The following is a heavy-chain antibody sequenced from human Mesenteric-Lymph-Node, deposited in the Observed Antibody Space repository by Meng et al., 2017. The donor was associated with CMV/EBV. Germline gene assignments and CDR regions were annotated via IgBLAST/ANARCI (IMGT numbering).Heavy chain of an antibody. J-gene: IGHJ4*02. CDR3: ATITGTTLFDY. D-gene: IGHD1-7*01. Sequence: ASVKVSCKASGYSFTKYGITWVRQAPGQGLEWMGWISANNGDRDFAQNLQGRVTLTTDTSTTTAYMDLRSLRSEDTAVYYCATITGTTLFDYWGQGTLVTVSS. V-gene: IGHV1-18*01. CDR2: ISANNGDR. CDR1: GYSFTKYG.